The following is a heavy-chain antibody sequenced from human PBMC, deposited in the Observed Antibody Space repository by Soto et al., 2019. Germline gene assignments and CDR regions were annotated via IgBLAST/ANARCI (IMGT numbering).Heavy chain of an antibody. Sequence: QVQLVQSGAEVKKPGASVKVCSKASGYTFTSYYMHWVRQAPGQGLEWMGIINPSGGRTSYAQKFQGRVTMTRDTSTSTVYMELSSLRSEDTAVYYCAFSSGDSSSSFDYWGQRTLVTVSS. D-gene: IGHD6-6*01. J-gene: IGHJ4*02. CDR2: INPSGGRT. V-gene: IGHV1-46*01. CDR3: AFSSGDSSSSFDY. CDR1: GYTFTSYY.